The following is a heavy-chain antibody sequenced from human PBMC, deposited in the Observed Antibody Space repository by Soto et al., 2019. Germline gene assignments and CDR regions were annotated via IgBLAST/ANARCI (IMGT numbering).Heavy chain of an antibody. J-gene: IGHJ4*02. CDR1: GYTFTSYG. Sequence: ASVKVSCKASGYTFTSYGISWVRQAPGQGLEWMGWISAYNGNTNYAQKLQGRVTMTTDTSTSTAYMELRSLRSDDTAVYYCARGPSLRGYSYGYFDYWGQGTLVTVSS. CDR3: ARGPSLRGYSYGYFDY. CDR2: ISAYNGNT. V-gene: IGHV1-18*01. D-gene: IGHD5-18*01.